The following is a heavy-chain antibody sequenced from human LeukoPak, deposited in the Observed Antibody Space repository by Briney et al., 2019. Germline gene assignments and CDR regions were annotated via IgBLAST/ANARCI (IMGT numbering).Heavy chain of an antibody. CDR3: STAFGVVDFDY. Sequence: ASVKVSCKASGYTFTSYYMHWVRQAPGQGLEWMGIINPSGGSTSYAQKFQGRVTMTRDTSTSTAYIELSSLRSDDTAVYYCSTAFGVVDFDYWGQGTLVTVSS. CDR2: INPSGGST. V-gene: IGHV1-46*01. CDR1: GYTFTSYY. D-gene: IGHD3-3*01. J-gene: IGHJ4*02.